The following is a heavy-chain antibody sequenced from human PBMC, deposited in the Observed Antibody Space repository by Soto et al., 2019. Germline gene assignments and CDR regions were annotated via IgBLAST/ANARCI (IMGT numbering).Heavy chain of an antibody. CDR2: IFPSDSDT. CDR3: ARKDKSGYFNWFDP. CDR1: GYKFTSSW. D-gene: IGHD3-22*01. V-gene: IGHV5-51*01. J-gene: IGHJ5*02. Sequence: GESLKISCRTSGYKFTSSWIAWVRQMPGKGLEWMGIIFPSDSDTRYSPSFQGQVTISADRSTSSVFLQWASLKASDTAVYFCARKDKSGYFNWFDPWGQGTLVTVSS.